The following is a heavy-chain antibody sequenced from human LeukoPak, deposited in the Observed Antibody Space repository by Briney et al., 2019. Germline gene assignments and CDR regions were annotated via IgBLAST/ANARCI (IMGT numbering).Heavy chain of an antibody. CDR1: GFTFSDYY. CDR2: ISSSGSTI. J-gene: IGHJ6*03. V-gene: IGHV3-11*04. Sequence: PGGSLRLSCAASGFTFSDYYMSWIRQAPGKGLEWVSYISSSGSTIYYADSVKGRFTISRDNAKNSLYLQMNSLRAEDTAVYYCARAIVVVPAEYYYYYYYMDVWGKGTTVTVSS. D-gene: IGHD2-2*01. CDR3: ARAIVVVPAEYYYYYYYMDV.